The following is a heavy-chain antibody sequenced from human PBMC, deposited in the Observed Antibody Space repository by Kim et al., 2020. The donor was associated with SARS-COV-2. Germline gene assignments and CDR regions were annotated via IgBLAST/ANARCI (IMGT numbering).Heavy chain of an antibody. Sequence: APVKVSCKVSGYRFTDLSMHWVRQSPEKGLEWLGGFEPEDGEAIYALEFQGRVAFTADTRGDTAYMELSSLRSDDTAIYYCVSGEPTDYWGQGTLVTVSS. V-gene: IGHV1-24*01. CDR3: VSGEPTDY. D-gene: IGHD7-27*01. CDR2: FEPEDGEA. J-gene: IGHJ4*02. CDR1: GYRFTDLS.